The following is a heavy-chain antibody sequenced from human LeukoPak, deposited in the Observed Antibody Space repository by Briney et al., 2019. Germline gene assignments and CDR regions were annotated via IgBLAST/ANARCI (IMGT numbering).Heavy chain of an antibody. Sequence: PGGSLRLSCAASGFTFSSYGMHWVRQAPGKGLEWVAFIRYDGSNKYYADSVKGRFTISRDNSKSTLYLQMNSLRAEDTAVYYCAKSTKSQSYYDFWSGQESYFDYWGQGTLVTVSS. CDR1: GFTFSSYG. CDR3: AKSTKSQSYYDFWSGQESYFDY. D-gene: IGHD3-3*01. CDR2: IRYDGSNK. V-gene: IGHV3-30*02. J-gene: IGHJ4*02.